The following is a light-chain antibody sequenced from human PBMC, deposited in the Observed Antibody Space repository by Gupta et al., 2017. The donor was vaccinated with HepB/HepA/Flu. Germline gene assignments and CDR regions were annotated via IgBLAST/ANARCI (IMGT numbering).Light chain of an antibody. Sequence: QSVLTQPTSVSGTPGQRVTISCSGSSSNVGRNHVTWYQQFPGRAPRLLIYYNGERPSGDPERISGSKSGTTAALANSGVQAGGEADYYCAARDSNPNGVVFGGGTKLTVL. CDR2: YNG. V-gene: IGLV1-44*01. CDR3: AARDSNPNGVV. J-gene: IGLJ2*01. CDR1: SSNVGRNH.